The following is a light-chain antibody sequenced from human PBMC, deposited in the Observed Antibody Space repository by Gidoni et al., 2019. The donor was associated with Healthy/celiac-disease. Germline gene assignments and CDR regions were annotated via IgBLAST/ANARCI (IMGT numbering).Light chain of an antibody. Sequence: DIQMTQSPSSLSASVGDRVTITCRASQSISSYLNWYQQKPGKAPTLLIYAASSLQSGFPSRFSGSGSGTDFTLTISSLQPEDFATYYCQQSYSTPLITFGPXTKVDIK. J-gene: IGKJ3*01. CDR3: QQSYSTPLIT. CDR1: QSISSY. V-gene: IGKV1-39*01. CDR2: AAS.